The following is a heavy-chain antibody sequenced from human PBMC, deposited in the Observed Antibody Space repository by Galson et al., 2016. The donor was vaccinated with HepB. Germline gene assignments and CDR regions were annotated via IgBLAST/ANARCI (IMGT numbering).Heavy chain of an antibody. Sequence: ETLSLTCADYGRSFSGYYWSWIRQSPGKGLEWIGEINHSGSPDYNPSLESRVTISVDTSKNQFSLSLSSVTAADTAVYFCARGTYIAAVGHHYYFGMDVWGQGTTVTVSS. CDR1: GRSFSGYY. J-gene: IGHJ6*02. CDR2: INHSGSP. D-gene: IGHD6-13*01. V-gene: IGHV4-34*01. CDR3: ARGTYIAAVGHHYYFGMDV.